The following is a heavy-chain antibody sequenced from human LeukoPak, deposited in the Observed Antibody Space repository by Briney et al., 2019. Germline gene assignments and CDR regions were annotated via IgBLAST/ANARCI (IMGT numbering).Heavy chain of an antibody. D-gene: IGHD2-21*02. V-gene: IGHV3-33*01. J-gene: IGHJ4*02. CDR2: IWYDGSNK. CDR3: GGDAVVVTATSYYFDY. Sequence: QPGGSLRLSCAASGFTFSSYGMHWVRQAPGKGLEWVAVIWYDGSNKYYADSVKGRFTISRDNSKNTLYLQMNSLRAEDTAVYYCGGDAVVVTATSYYFDYWGQGTLVTVSS. CDR1: GFTFSSYG.